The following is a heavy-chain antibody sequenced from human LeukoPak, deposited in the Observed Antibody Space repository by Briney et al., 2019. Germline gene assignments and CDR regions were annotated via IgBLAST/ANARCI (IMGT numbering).Heavy chain of an antibody. Sequence: ASVKVSFKASGYTFSSYGISWVRQAPGQGLEWMGWISAYNGNTNYAQKLQGRVTMTTDTSTSTAYMELRSLRSDDTAVYYCARDAAEDYYDSSGSFDYWGQGTLVTVSS. J-gene: IGHJ4*02. CDR3: ARDAAEDYYDSSGSFDY. V-gene: IGHV1-18*01. CDR1: GYTFSSYG. CDR2: ISAYNGNT. D-gene: IGHD3-22*01.